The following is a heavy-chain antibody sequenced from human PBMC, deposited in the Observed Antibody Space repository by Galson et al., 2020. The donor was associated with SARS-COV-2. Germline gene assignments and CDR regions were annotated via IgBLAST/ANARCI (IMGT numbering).Heavy chain of an antibody. Sequence: SETLSLTCAVYGGSFSDYYWTWIRQPPGKGLEWIGDINHRGSPNFNPSLKSRVSISIDMSKNQFSLKLSPVTAADTAVYYCARSIPPRSRYMDVWGKGATVIVSS. CDR1: GGSFSDYY. D-gene: IGHD2-2*02. CDR2: INHRGSP. CDR3: ARSIPPRSRYMDV. J-gene: IGHJ6*03. V-gene: IGHV4-34*01.